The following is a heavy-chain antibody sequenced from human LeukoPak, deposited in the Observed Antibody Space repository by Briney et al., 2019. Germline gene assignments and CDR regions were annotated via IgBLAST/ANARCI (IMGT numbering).Heavy chain of an antibody. CDR3: ARDLGYSYGNYFDY. CDR2: ISYDGSNK. V-gene: IGHV3-30-3*01. Sequence: GGSLRLSCAASGFTFSSYAMHWARQAPGKGLEWVAVISYDGSNKYYADSVKGRFTISRDNSKNTLYLQMNSLRAEDTAVYYCARDLGYSYGNYFDYWGQGTLVTVSS. D-gene: IGHD5-18*01. CDR1: GFTFSSYA. J-gene: IGHJ4*02.